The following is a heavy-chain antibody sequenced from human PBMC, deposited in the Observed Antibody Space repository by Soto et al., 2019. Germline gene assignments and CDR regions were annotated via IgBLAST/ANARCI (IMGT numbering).Heavy chain of an antibody. CDR2: VSHSGNT. V-gene: IGHV4-34*01. CDR1: DGSFTGHF. J-gene: IGHJ4*02. CDR3: ARAKFESTGWHQFDI. Sequence: SETLSLTCTVSDGSFTGHFWSWVRQPPGKGLEWIGEVSHSGNTKYYPSLRSRVTLSVDSSKNQISLALTSVTAADTAVYYCARAKFESTGWHQFDIWGQGTLVTVSS. D-gene: IGHD7-27*01.